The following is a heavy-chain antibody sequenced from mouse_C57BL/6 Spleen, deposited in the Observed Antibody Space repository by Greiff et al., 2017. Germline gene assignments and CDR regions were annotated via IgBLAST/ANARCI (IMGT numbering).Heavy chain of an antibody. CDR3: ARGGSGYDSRARYFDG. V-gene: IGHV1-50*01. CDR2: IDPSDSYT. D-gene: IGHD1-1*01. CDR1: GYTFTSYW. Sequence: QVQLQQPGAELVKPGASVKLSCKASGYTFTSYWMQWVKQRPGQGLEWIGEIDPSDSYTNYNQKFKGKATLTVDTSSSTAYMQLSSLTSEDSAVYYCARGGSGYDSRARYFDGWGTGTTVTVSA. J-gene: IGHJ1*03.